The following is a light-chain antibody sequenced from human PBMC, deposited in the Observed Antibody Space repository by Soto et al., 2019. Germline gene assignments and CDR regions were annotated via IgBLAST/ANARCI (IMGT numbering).Light chain of an antibody. V-gene: IGKV3-15*01. CDR2: GAS. Sequence: EIVMTQSPATLSVSPGERATLSCRASQSVSSNLAWYQQKPGQAPRLLIYGASTRATGIPARLSASGSGTEFTLTTSSLQFEDFAVYYCQQYNNWPPITFGQGTRLEIK. J-gene: IGKJ5*01. CDR1: QSVSSN. CDR3: QQYNNWPPIT.